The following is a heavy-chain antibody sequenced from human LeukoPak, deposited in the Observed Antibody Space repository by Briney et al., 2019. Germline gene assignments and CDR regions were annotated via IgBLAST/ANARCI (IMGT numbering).Heavy chain of an antibody. CDR3: ARHSGSGSYPYYYYYYMDV. CDR2: IYYSGST. Sequence: NPSETLSLTCTVSGGSISSSSYYWVWIRQPPGKGLEWIGSIYYSGSTYYNPSLKSRVTISVDTSKNQFSLKLSSVTAADTAVYYCARHSGSGSYPYYYYYYMDVWGKGTTVTISS. V-gene: IGHV4-39*01. D-gene: IGHD3-10*01. CDR1: GGSISSSSYY. J-gene: IGHJ6*03.